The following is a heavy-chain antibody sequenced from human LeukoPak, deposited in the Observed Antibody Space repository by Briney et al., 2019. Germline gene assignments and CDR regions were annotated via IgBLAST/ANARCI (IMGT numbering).Heavy chain of an antibody. Sequence: SETLSLTCTVSGGSISSGSYYWSWIRQPAGKGLEWIGRIYTSGSTNYNPSLKSRVTISVDTSKNQFSLKLSSVTAADTAVYYCATTPQRGYSYGWGTDAFDIWGQGTMVTVSS. CDR3: ATTPQRGYSYGWGTDAFDI. CDR1: GGSISSGSYY. D-gene: IGHD5-18*01. J-gene: IGHJ3*02. CDR2: IYTSGST. V-gene: IGHV4-61*02.